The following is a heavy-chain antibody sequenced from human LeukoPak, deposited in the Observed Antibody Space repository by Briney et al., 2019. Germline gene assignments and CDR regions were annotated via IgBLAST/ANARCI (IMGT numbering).Heavy chain of an antibody. J-gene: IGHJ3*02. V-gene: IGHV3-21*01. CDR1: GFTFSSYS. Sequence: GGSLRLSCAASGFTFSSYSMNWVRQAPGKGLEWVSSISSSSSYIYYADSVKGRFTISRDNAKNSLYLQMNSLRAEDTAVYYCARGSGSYYDILTGYSPGAFDIWGQGTMVTVSS. CDR2: ISSSSSYI. D-gene: IGHD3-9*01. CDR3: ARGSGSYYDILTGYSPGAFDI.